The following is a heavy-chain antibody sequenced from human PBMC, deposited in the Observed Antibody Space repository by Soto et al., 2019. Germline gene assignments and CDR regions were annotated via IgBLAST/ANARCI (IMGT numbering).Heavy chain of an antibody. CDR3: ARDALGLDV. Sequence: PGGSLRLSCVVSVFAVSANYMSWVRQAPGQGLEWVSVLTANGNTIYADAVKGRFTVSRDISKNTVYLQLNSVTVEDTGLYYCARDALGLDVWGQGTTVTVSS. CDR1: VFAVSANY. J-gene: IGHJ6*02. CDR2: LTANGNT. V-gene: IGHV3-53*01.